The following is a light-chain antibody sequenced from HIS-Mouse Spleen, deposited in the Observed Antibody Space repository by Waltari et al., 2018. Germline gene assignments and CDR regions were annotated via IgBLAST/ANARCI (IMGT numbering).Light chain of an antibody. CDR1: SSDVGGYNY. V-gene: IGLV2-14*01. Sequence: QSALTQPASVSGSPGQSITISCTGTSSDVGGYNYVPWYQQHPGKAPKLMIYEVSNRPSGVSNRFSGSKSGNTASLTISGLQAEDEADYYCSSYTSSSTWVFGGGTKLT. J-gene: IGLJ3*02. CDR2: EVS. CDR3: SSYTSSSTWV.